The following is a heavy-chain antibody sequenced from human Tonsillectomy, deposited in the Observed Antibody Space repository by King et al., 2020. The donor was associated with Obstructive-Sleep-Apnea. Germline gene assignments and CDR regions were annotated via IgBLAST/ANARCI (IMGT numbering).Heavy chain of an antibody. Sequence: VQLVESGGGLVQPGGSLRVSCAASGFTFSNYAMIWVRQAPGKGLEWVSGIGSSAGSTYSTYYADSVKGRFTISRDNSNNTLYLQMNSLRAEDTAIYYCARAIAAAGDYWGQGTLVTVSS. CDR1: GFTFSNYA. D-gene: IGHD6-13*01. CDR2: IGSSAGSTYST. J-gene: IGHJ4*02. V-gene: IGHV3-23*04. CDR3: ARAIAAAGDY.